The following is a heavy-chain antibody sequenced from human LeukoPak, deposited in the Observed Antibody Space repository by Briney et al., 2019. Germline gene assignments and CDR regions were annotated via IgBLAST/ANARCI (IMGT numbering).Heavy chain of an antibody. CDR3: AKDSGSYYGNWFDP. CDR1: GFTFSSYA. D-gene: IGHD1-26*01. CDR2: IIDSGDSS. Sequence: GGSLRLSCAASGFTFSSYAMSWVRQAPGKGLDWVSSIIDSGDSSAYADSVKGRFTISRDNSKNTLYLQMNSLRAEDTAVYYCAKDSGSYYGNWFDPWGQGTLVTVSS. V-gene: IGHV3-23*01. J-gene: IGHJ5*02.